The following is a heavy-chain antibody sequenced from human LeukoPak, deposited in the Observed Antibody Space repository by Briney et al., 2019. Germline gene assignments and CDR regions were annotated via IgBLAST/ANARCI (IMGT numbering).Heavy chain of an antibody. CDR3: ARDDFEQLVPDY. D-gene: IGHD6-6*01. CDR1: GFTFSSYA. Sequence: GGSLRLSCAASGFTFSSYAMHWVRQAPGKGLEWVAVISYDGSNKYYADSVKGRFTISRDNSKNTLYLQMSSLRAEDTAVYYCARDDFEQLVPDYWGQGTLVTVSS. V-gene: IGHV3-30*04. CDR2: ISYDGSNK. J-gene: IGHJ4*02.